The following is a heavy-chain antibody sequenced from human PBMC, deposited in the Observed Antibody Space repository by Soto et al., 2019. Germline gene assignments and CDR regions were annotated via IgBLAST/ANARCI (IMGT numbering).Heavy chain of an antibody. Sequence: QITLKESGPTLVKPTQTLTLTCTFSGFSLSTSGVGVGWIRQPPGKALEWLALIYWNDDKRYSPSLKSRLTITKDTSKNQVVLTMTNMDPVDTATYYCAHSWGIAAAVTLDYWGQGTLVTVSS. CDR3: AHSWGIAAAVTLDY. V-gene: IGHV2-5*01. CDR1: GFSLSTSGVG. D-gene: IGHD6-13*01. J-gene: IGHJ4*02. CDR2: IYWNDDK.